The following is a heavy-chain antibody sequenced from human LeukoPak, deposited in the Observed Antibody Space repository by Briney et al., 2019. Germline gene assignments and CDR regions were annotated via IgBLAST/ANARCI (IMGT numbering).Heavy chain of an antibody. Sequence: KSSETLSLTCTVSGGSIRNYYWSWIRQPPGKGLEWVSYISSSGSTIYYADSVKGRFTISRDNAKNSLYLQMNSLRAEDTAVYYCAELGITMIGGVWGKGTTVTISS. CDR3: AELGITMIGGV. V-gene: IGHV3-11*04. CDR2: ISSSGSTI. CDR1: GGSIRNYY. J-gene: IGHJ6*04. D-gene: IGHD3-10*02.